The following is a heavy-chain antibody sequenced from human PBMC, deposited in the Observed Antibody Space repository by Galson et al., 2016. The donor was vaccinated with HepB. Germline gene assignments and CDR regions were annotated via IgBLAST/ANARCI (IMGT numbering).Heavy chain of an antibody. Sequence: SLRLSCAASGFTFSNHYMSWIRQAPGKGLEWVSYISTSGSTIFYADSVRGRFTIYRDNAKNSLFLQMNSLRAEDTAVYYCAKEHYFGSGRYFDNWGQGTLVTVPS. D-gene: IGHD3-10*01. CDR1: GFTFSNHY. CDR3: AKEHYFGSGRYFDN. CDR2: ISTSGSTI. V-gene: IGHV3-11*01. J-gene: IGHJ4*02.